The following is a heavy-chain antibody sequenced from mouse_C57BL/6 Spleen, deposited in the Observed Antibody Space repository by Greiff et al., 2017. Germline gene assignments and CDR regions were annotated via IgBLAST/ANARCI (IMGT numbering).Heavy chain of an antibody. CDR1: GYTFTSYG. CDR3: ARWGYAMDY. V-gene: IGHV1-81*01. J-gene: IGHJ4*01. CDR2: IYPRSGNT. Sequence: QVQLQQSGAELARPGASVKLSCKASGYTFTSYGIRWVKQGTGQGLEWIGEIYPRSGNTYYNEKFKGKATLTADKSSSTAYMELRSLTSEDSAVYFCARWGYAMDYWGQGTSVTVSS.